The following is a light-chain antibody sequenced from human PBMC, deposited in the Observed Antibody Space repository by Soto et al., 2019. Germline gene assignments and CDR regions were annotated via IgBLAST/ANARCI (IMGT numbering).Light chain of an antibody. CDR2: GAS. Sequence: EIVLKQSPGTLSLPPGERATLSCRASQSVSSNYLAWYQQKPDQAPRLLIYGASSRATGIPDRFSGSGSGTDFTLTISRLEPEDFAVYYCQQYGSSPSITFGQGTLLEIK. CDR1: QSVSSNY. J-gene: IGKJ5*01. CDR3: QQYGSSPSIT. V-gene: IGKV3-20*01.